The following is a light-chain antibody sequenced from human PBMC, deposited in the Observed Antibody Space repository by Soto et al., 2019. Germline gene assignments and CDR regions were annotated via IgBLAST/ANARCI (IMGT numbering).Light chain of an antibody. CDR1: SSNIGSNT. J-gene: IGLJ1*01. V-gene: IGLV1-44*01. Sequence: QPVLTQPPSASGTPGPKGTISWFGNSSNIGSNTVSWYQQLPGAGPTLLIYNDNERPSGVPDRFSGSKSGTSASLAISGLQSEDEADYYCAAWDETLIDVFGTGTKVTVL. CDR2: NDN. CDR3: AAWDETLIDV.